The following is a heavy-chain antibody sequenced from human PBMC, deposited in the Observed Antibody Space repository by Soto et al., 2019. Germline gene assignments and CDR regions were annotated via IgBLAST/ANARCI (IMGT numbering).Heavy chain of an antibody. CDR1: GYTFTGYY. D-gene: IGHD3-22*01. J-gene: IGHJ3*02. Sequence: ASVKVSCRASGYTFTGYYLHGVRQAPGRGLEWLGCINPSSGGTSFARKFQGSVTMTTDTYISTVYMELSRLRSDDTAVYYCVKSRGVSSGYSHNAFDILGQGTMVTVSS. V-gene: IGHV1-2*04. CDR3: VKSRGVSSGYSHNAFDI. CDR2: INPSSGGT.